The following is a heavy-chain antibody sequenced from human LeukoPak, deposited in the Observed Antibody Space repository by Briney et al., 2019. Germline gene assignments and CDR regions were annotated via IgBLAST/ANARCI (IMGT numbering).Heavy chain of an antibody. Sequence: GGSLRLSCAASGFTFSSYGMHWGRQAPGKGLEGVAFIRYDGSNKYYADSVKGRFTISRDNSKNTLYLQMNSLRAEDTAVYYCARGDTNYDFWSSYIDYWGQGTLVTVSS. V-gene: IGHV3-30*02. CDR2: IRYDGSNK. CDR3: ARGDTNYDFWSSYIDY. CDR1: GFTFSSYG. D-gene: IGHD3-3*01. J-gene: IGHJ4*02.